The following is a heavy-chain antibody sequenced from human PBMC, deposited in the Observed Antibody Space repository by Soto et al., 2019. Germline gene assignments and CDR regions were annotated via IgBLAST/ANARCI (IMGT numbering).Heavy chain of an antibody. Sequence: PSETLSLTCTVSGDSVSSGCAYWSWIRQHPGKGLEWIGYIYYSGSASYTPSLKSRLTISLDTSHNQVSLRLRSVTAADTAVYYYARLKSCYYKIISYAFDYWGQGALVTVSS. V-gene: IGHV4-31*03. D-gene: IGHD3-10*01. CDR1: GDSVSSGCAY. CDR2: IYYSGSA. J-gene: IGHJ4*02. CDR3: ARLKSCYYKIISYAFDY.